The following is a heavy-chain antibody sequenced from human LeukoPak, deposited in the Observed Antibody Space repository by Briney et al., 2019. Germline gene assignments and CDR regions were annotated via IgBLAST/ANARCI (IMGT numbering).Heavy chain of an antibody. CDR3: ARDWTHDYGDAGGAFDI. CDR1: GYTFTSYY. D-gene: IGHD4-17*01. Sequence: ASVTVSCKASGYTFTSYYMHWVRQAPGQGLEWMGIINPSGGSTSYAQKFQGRVTMTRDTSTSTVYMELSSLRSEDTAVYYCARDWTHDYGDAGGAFDIWGQGTMVTVSS. J-gene: IGHJ3*02. V-gene: IGHV1-46*01. CDR2: INPSGGST.